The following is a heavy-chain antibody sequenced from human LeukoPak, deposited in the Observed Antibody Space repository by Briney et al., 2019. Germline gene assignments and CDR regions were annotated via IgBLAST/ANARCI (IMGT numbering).Heavy chain of an antibody. J-gene: IGHJ4*02. Sequence: GGSLRLSCAASGFTFSSYGMHWIRQAPGKGLVWVSRLNSDGSSTDYADSVKGRFTISRDNAKNTLYLQMNNLRAEDTAIYYCAKVYGSGSQYGDYWGQGTLVTVSS. D-gene: IGHD3-10*01. CDR2: LNSDGSST. CDR3: AKVYGSGSQYGDY. V-gene: IGHV3-74*01. CDR1: GFTFSSYG.